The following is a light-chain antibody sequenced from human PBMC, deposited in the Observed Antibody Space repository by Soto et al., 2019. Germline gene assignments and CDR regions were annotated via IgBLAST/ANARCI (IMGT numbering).Light chain of an antibody. Sequence: DIQLTQSPSVLSASVGDTVTITCRASQALSNYLAWYQHKPGKAPDLLIYSASTLQSGVPSRFSGSGSETEFSLTIRALQPEDFATYYCQQLSRYPLTFGGGTKVDVK. CDR1: QALSNY. J-gene: IGKJ4*01. V-gene: IGKV1-9*01. CDR2: SAS. CDR3: QQLSRYPLT.